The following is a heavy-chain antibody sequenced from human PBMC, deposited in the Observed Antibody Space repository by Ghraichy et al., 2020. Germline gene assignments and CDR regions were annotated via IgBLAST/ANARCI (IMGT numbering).Heavy chain of an antibody. Sequence: GESLNISCATSGFRFRDHYMSWIRQAPGKGLEWVSLISRNGRDTNYADSVRGRFTISRDNAKNSLYLQLNTLRVEDTAVYYCVREDQELGKSGFDLWGQGTLVTVSS. CDR1: GFRFRDHY. V-gene: IGHV3-11*06. CDR3: VREDQELGKSGFDL. CDR2: ISRNGRDT. J-gene: IGHJ5*02. D-gene: IGHD1-7*01.